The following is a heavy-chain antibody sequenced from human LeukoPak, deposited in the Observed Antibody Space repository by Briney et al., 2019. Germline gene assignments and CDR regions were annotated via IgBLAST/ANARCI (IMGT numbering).Heavy chain of an antibody. D-gene: IGHD2-2*01. CDR1: GFTFSSYW. CDR2: INSDGSST. Sequence: GGSLRLSCAASGFTFSSYWMHWVRQAPGKGLVWVSRINSDGSSTSYADSVKGRFTISRDNAKNTLYLQMSSLRAEDTAVYYCARGASSTIIDYWGQGTLVTVSS. J-gene: IGHJ4*02. V-gene: IGHV3-74*01. CDR3: ARGASSTIIDY.